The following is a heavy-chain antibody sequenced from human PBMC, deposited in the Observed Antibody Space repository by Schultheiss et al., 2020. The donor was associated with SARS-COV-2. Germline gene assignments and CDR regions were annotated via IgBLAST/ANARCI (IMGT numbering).Heavy chain of an antibody. CDR3: AKSVGIAAAGIFDY. Sequence: GESLKISCAASGFTFSSYDMHWVRQATGKGLEWVSVIYSGGSTYYADSTKGRFTISRDNSKNTLYLQMNSLRAEDTAVYYCAKSVGIAAAGIFDYWGQGTLVTVSS. CDR1: GFTFSSYD. D-gene: IGHD6-13*01. CDR2: IYSGGST. V-gene: IGHV3-23*03. J-gene: IGHJ4*02.